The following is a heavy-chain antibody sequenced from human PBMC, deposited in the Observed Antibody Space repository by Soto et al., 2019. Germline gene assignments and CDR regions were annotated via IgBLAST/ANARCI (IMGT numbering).Heavy chain of an antibody. D-gene: IGHD3-10*01. CDR3: ARQYYFGSGSYYNRRFDF. CDR2: IYYSGNT. CDR1: GGSISSYY. V-gene: IGHV4-39*01. Sequence: SETLSLTCTVSGGSISSYYWGWIRQPPGKGLEWIGSIYYSGNTYYNPSLKSRVTISVDTAKNQFSLKLSSVTAADTAVYYCARQYYFGSGSYYNRRFDFWGQGTLVTVYS. J-gene: IGHJ4*02.